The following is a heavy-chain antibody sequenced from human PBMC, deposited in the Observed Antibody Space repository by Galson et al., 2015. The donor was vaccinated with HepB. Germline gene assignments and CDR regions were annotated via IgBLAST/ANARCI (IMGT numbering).Heavy chain of an antibody. CDR3: VRVDASIFGVALDY. CDR1: ADTFSGYY. V-gene: IGHV1-2*02. Sequence: SVKVSCKASADTFSGYYLHWVRQAPGQGLEWMGWINPNSGGTKYAQNFQGRVTMTRDTSITTVYMELNSLTSDDTAVYYCVRVDASIFGVALDYWGQGTLVTVSS. CDR2: INPNSGGT. J-gene: IGHJ4*02. D-gene: IGHD3-3*01.